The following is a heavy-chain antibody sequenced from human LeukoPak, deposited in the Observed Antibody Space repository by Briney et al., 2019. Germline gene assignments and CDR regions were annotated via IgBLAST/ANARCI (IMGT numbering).Heavy chain of an antibody. CDR1: GGSFSVYY. V-gene: IGHV4-34*01. CDR3: ARGGSYWFEKGGLDP. CDR2: INHSGST. J-gene: IGHJ5*02. Sequence: PSETLSLTCAVYGGSFSVYYWSWIRQPPGKGLEWIGEINHSGSTNYNPSLKSRVTISVDTSKNQVSLKLSSVTAADTAVYYCARGGSYWFEKGGLDPWGQGTLVTVSS. D-gene: IGHD2-8*02.